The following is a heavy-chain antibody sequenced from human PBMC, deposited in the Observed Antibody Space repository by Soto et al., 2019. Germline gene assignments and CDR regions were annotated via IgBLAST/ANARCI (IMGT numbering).Heavy chain of an antibody. D-gene: IGHD6-13*01. V-gene: IGHV4-4*02. CDR1: GGSTSSSNW. CDR2: IYHSGST. Sequence: SETLSLTCAVSGGSTSSSNWWSWVRQPPGKGLEWIGEIYHSGSTNYNPSLKSRVTISVDKSKNQFSLKLNSVIAADTAVYYCARYSSTWSKYLQHWGRGSLVTVSS. J-gene: IGHJ1*01. CDR3: ARYSSTWSKYLQH.